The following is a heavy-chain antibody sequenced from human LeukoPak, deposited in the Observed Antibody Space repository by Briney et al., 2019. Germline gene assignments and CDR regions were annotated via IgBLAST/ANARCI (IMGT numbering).Heavy chain of an antibody. D-gene: IGHD1-26*01. Sequence: SETLSLTCAVYGGSFSGYYWSWIRQPPGKGLEWIGEINHSGSTNYNPSLKSGVTISVEKSKNQFSLKLSSVTAADTAVYYCARRRVGATFYYYSYMDVWGKGTTVTISS. V-gene: IGHV4-34*01. CDR2: INHSGST. CDR3: ARRRVGATFYYYSYMDV. J-gene: IGHJ6*03. CDR1: GGSFSGYY.